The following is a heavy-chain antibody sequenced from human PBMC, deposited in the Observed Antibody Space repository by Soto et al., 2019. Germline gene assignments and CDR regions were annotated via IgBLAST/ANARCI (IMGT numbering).Heavy chain of an antibody. CDR3: ARMSPQARYYYGMDV. CDR1: GGTFSSYA. V-gene: IGHV1-69*13. Sequence: SVKVSCKASGGTFSSYAISWVRQAPGQGLEWMGGIIPIFGTANYAQKFQGRVTITADESTSTAYMELSSPRSEDTAVYYCARMSPQARYYYGMDVWGQGTTVTVSS. J-gene: IGHJ6*02. CDR2: IIPIFGTA.